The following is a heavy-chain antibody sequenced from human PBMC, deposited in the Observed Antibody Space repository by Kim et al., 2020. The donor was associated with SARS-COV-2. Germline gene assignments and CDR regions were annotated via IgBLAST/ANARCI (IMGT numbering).Heavy chain of an antibody. CDR2: ISAYNGNT. D-gene: IGHD3-22*01. J-gene: IGHJ3*02. CDR3: ARVSHYYDSSGLLSRTPDAFVI. V-gene: IGHV1-18*01. Sequence: ASVKVSCKASGYTFTSYGISWVRQAPGQGLEWMGWISAYNGNTNYAQKLQGRVTMTTDTSTSTAYMELRSLRSDDTAVYYCARVSHYYDSSGLLSRTPDAFVIWGQGTMVTVSS. CDR1: GYTFTSYG.